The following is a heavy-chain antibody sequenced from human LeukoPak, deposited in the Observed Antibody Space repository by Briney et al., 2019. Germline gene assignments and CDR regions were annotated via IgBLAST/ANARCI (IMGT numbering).Heavy chain of an antibody. V-gene: IGHV4-34*01. Sequence: GSLRLSCAASGFTFSSYSMNWVRQPPGKGLEWIGEINHSGSTNYNPSLKSRVTISVDTSKNQFSLKLSSVTAADTAVYYCARDTYYYDSSGSYYMDVWGKGTTVTVSS. J-gene: IGHJ6*03. CDR2: INHSGST. D-gene: IGHD3-22*01. CDR1: GFTFSSYS. CDR3: ARDTYYYDSSGSYYMDV.